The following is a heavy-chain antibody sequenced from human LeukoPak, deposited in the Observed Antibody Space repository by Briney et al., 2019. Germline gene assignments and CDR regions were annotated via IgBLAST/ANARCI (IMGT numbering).Heavy chain of an antibody. D-gene: IGHD6-13*01. CDR1: GFTFSSYW. CDR3: AREVAAAGRDY. CDR2: IKQDGSEK. Sequence: GGSLRLSCAASGFTFSSYWMSWARQTPGKGLEWVANIKQDGSEKYYVDSVKGRFTISRDNAKNSLYLQMNSLRAEDTAVYYCAREVAAAGRDYWGQGTLVTVSS. J-gene: IGHJ4*02. V-gene: IGHV3-7*01.